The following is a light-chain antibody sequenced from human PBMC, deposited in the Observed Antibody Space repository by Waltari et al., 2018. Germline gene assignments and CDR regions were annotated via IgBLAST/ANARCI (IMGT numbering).Light chain of an antibody. Sequence: EIVLTQSPGNLSLSPGERATLSCRASQSVSRTLAWYQQKPGQAPKLLIYGASIRATGIPDRFTGSGSGTDFGLTISSLEPEDFAIYFCQHYVRLPATFGQGTKVEIK. V-gene: IGKV3-20*01. CDR1: QSVSRT. J-gene: IGKJ1*01. CDR2: GAS. CDR3: QHYVRLPAT.